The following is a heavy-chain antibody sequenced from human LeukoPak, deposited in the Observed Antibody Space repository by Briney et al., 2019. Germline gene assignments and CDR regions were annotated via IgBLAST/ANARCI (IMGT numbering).Heavy chain of an antibody. CDR1: GFTFSTYW. D-gene: IGHD2-2*01. CDR2: IKQDGSEK. CDR3: ARVGYCSSTSCYAPSGVAFDI. Sequence: PGGSLSLSCAASGFTFSTYWMTWARQAPGKGLEWVANIKQDGSEKYYVDSVKGRFTISRDNAKNSLYLQMNSLRAEDTAVYYCARVGYCSSTSCYAPSGVAFDIWGQGTMVTVSS. V-gene: IGHV3-7*01. J-gene: IGHJ3*02.